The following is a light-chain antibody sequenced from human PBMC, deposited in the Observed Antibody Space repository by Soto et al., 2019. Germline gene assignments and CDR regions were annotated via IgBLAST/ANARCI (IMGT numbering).Light chain of an antibody. CDR1: QTISHY. CDR3: QQTYSTPIT. CDR2: AAS. V-gene: IGKV1-39*01. J-gene: IGKJ5*01. Sequence: IQMTKSPSSLSASVGDRVTITCRASQTISHYLNWYQQKPGKAPYLLIYAASSLQSGVPSRFSGSSSGTDFTLTITSLQPEDFATYYCQQTYSTPITFGQGTRLEI.